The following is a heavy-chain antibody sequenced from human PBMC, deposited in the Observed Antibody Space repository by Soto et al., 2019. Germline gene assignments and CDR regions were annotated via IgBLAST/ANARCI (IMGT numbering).Heavy chain of an antibody. Sequence: SETLSLTCTVSGGSISSSSHYWGWIRQPPGKGLEWIGTFYYSGNPYYNPSLKSRVTISVDTSKNQFSLELSSVTAADTAVYYCARQNSINMYYFDYWGQGTLVTVSS. V-gene: IGHV4-39*01. CDR1: GGSISSSSHY. CDR3: ARQNSINMYYFDY. D-gene: IGHD3-10*02. J-gene: IGHJ4*02. CDR2: FYYSGNP.